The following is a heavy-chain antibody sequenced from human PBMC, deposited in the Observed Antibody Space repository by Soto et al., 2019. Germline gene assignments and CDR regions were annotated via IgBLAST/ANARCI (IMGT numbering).Heavy chain of an antibody. V-gene: IGHV1-2*04. CDR1: GYTFTGYF. CDR3: AKEGGTTFSKYYFGLEV. J-gene: IGHJ6*02. Sequence: GASVKVSCKASGYTFTGYFIHWVRQAPGQGLEWMGWINPNSGDTKYAQKFQDWVTLTRDTSVSTAYLQLSGLKSDDTAVYYCAKEGGTTFSKYYFGLEVWGHGTTVTVSS. D-gene: IGHD1-1*01. CDR2: INPNSGDT.